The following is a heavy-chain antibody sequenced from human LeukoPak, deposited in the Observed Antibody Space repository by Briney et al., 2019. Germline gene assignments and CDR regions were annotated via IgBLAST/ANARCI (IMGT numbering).Heavy chain of an antibody. V-gene: IGHV3-23*01. CDR2: ISGSGGST. J-gene: IGHJ4*02. CDR1: GFSFSSYA. Sequence: GGSLRLSCAASGFSFSSYAMSWVRQAPGKGLEWVSAISGSGGSTYYADSVKGRFTISRDNSKNTLYLQMNRLRAEDTAVYYCAKDPYYDSSGYYSYFDYWGQGILVTVSS. D-gene: IGHD3-22*01. CDR3: AKDPYYDSSGYYSYFDY.